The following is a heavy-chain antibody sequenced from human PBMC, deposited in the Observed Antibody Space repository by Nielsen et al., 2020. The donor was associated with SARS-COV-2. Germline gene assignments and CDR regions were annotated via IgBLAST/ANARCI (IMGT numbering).Heavy chain of an antibody. Sequence: SETLSLTCAVYGGSFSGYYWSWIRQPPGKGLEWIGEINHSGSTNYNPSLKSRVTISVDTSKNQFSLKLSSVTAADTAVYYCASRAFRRGYLEAFDIWGQGTMVTVSS. D-gene: IGHD3-3*01. CDR1: GGSFSGYY. CDR2: INHSGST. J-gene: IGHJ3*02. V-gene: IGHV4-34*01. CDR3: ASRAFRRGYLEAFDI.